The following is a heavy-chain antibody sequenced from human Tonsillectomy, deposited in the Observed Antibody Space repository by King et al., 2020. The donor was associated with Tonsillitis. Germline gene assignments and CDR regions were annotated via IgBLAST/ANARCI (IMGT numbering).Heavy chain of an antibody. V-gene: IGHV3-23*04. Sequence: VQLVESGGGLVQPGGSLRLSCAASGFTFSSYAMSWVRQAPGKGLEWVSPISGSGGCTYYADSGKGRFTFSRDNSKNTLYLQMNSLRAEDTAVYYCARSKRYFDWLLYPDAFDIWGQGTMVTVSS. CDR3: ARSKRYFDWLLYPDAFDI. CDR2: ISGSGGCT. CDR1: GFTFSSYA. D-gene: IGHD3-9*01. J-gene: IGHJ3*02.